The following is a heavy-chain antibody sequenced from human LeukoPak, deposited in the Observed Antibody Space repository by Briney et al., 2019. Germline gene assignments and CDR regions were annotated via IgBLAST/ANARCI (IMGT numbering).Heavy chain of an antibody. Sequence: SETLSLTCAVYGGSFSGYYWSWIRQPPGKGLEWIGEINHSGSTNYNPSLKSRVTISVDTSKNQFSLKLSSVTAADTAVYYCAGGRYSYGTLYGMDVWGQGTTVTVSS. V-gene: IGHV4-34*01. J-gene: IGHJ6*02. D-gene: IGHD5-18*01. CDR3: AGGRYSYGTLYGMDV. CDR1: GGSFSGYY. CDR2: INHSGST.